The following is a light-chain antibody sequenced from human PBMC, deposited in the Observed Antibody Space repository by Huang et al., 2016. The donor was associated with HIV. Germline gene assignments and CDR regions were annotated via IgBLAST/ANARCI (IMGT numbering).Light chain of an antibody. CDR3: QRYDSAPRA. CDR2: AAS. J-gene: IGKJ1*01. CDR1: QDIGSF. V-gene: IGKV1-27*01. Sequence: DIQMTQSPASLSASIGVRVTLTCRASQDIGSFVAWFQQKPVKVPRLLIYAASILQSGVPSRFSGRGSGTDFTLTITNFQPEDIATYYCQRYDSAPRAFGQGTKVDLK.